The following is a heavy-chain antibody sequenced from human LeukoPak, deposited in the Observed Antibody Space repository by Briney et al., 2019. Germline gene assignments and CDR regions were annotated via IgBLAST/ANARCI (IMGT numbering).Heavy chain of an antibody. CDR2: IYYSGST. J-gene: IGHJ4*02. CDR3: AAVIDY. CDR1: GGSISSSDYY. V-gene: IGHV4-39*01. Sequence: SETLSLTCIVSGGSISSSDYYWGWIRQPPGDGLEWIGYIYYSGSTYYNPSLKSRVTISLDTSKNQFSLKLTSVTAADTAVYYCAAVIDYWGQGTLVTVSS.